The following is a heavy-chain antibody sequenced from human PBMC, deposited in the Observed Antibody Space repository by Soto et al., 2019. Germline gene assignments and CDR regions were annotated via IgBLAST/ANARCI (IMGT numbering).Heavy chain of an antibody. CDR2: VLPFLDIT. D-gene: IGHD6-13*01. J-gene: IGHJ4*02. V-gene: IGHV1-69*02. CDR1: GGTFSIYT. Sequence: QVQLVQSGSEVKKPGSSVRVSCKTSGGTFSIYTISWVRQAPGQGLEWMGRVLPFLDITSYSQRFQGRVTITADRSTTTAYMELSSLRSEDTAVYYCARDRDNSNWPNFDSWGQGTXVT. CDR3: ARDRDNSNWPNFDS.